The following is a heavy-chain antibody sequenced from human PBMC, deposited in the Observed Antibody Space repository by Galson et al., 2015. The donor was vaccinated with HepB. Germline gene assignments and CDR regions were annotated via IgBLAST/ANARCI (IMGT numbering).Heavy chain of an antibody. CDR1: GFTFSDYY. CDR3: ARDLDISVSDAFHI. J-gene: IGHJ3*02. V-gene: IGHV3-11*01. D-gene: IGHD2-2*03. CDR2: ISGSGNSI. Sequence: SLRLSCAASGFTFSDYYMSWIRQAPGKGLEWVSYISGSGNSIYYAGSVKGRFTISGDNAKNSLYLQMNSLRADDAAVYYCARDLDISVSDAFHIWGQGTMVTVSS.